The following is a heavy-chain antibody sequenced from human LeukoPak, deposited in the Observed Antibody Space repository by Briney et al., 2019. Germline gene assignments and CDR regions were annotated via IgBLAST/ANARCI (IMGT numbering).Heavy chain of an antibody. CDR2: IGAYNGNP. V-gene: IGHV1-18*01. CDR3: ARDLGGWDIVVVVAAADAFDI. CDR1: GYTFTSYG. J-gene: IGHJ3*02. D-gene: IGHD2-15*01. Sequence: ASVKVSCKASGYTFTSYGISWVRQAPGQGLEWIGWIGAYNGNPNYAQKLQGGVTMSTDTSTSTAYMELRSLRSDDTAVYYCARDLGGWDIVVVVAAADAFDIWGQGTMVTVSS.